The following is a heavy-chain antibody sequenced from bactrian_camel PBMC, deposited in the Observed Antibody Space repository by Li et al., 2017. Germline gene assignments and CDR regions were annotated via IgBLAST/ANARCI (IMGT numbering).Heavy chain of an antibody. Sequence: DVQLVESGGELVQPGGSLRLSCAASGFTFSSYAMIWVRQAPGKGLEWVSAINSGGSSTYYADSVKGQFTISQDTAKNTVYLQMNGLKSEDTAVYYCVRDQVDGDGVPDLGYWGQGTQVTVS. D-gene: IGHD3*01. CDR2: INSGGSST. CDR3: VRDQVDGDGVPDLGY. V-gene: IGHV3S40*01. CDR1: GFTFSSYA. J-gene: IGHJ6*01.